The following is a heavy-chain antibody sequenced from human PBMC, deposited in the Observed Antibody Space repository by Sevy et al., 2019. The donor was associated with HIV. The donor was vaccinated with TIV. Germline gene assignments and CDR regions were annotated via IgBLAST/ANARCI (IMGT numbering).Heavy chain of an antibody. CDR2: MNPNSGDT. J-gene: IGHJ4*02. Sequence: ASVKVSCKASGYTFTRYEINWVRQATGQGLEWMGWMNPNSGDTGSVQKFQGRVTMTRNTSISKAYMELRSLRSDDTAVYYCTSAIVTAVVTPVDYWGQGTLVTVSS. D-gene: IGHD2-21*02. CDR3: TSAIVTAVVTPVDY. V-gene: IGHV1-8*01. CDR1: GYTFTRYE.